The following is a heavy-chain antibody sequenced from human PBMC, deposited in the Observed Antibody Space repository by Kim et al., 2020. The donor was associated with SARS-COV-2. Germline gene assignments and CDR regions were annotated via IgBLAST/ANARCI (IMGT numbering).Heavy chain of an antibody. V-gene: IGHV4-30-2*01. CDR3: ARALAGGGCDY. J-gene: IGHJ4*02. D-gene: IGHD3-3*02. CDR1: GGSISSGGYS. Sequence: SETLSLTCAVSGGSISSGGYSWSWIRQPPGKGLEWIGYIYHSGSTYYNPSLKSRVTISVDRSKNQFSLKLSSVTAADTAVYYCARALAGGGCDYWGQGTLVTVSS. CDR2: IYHSGST.